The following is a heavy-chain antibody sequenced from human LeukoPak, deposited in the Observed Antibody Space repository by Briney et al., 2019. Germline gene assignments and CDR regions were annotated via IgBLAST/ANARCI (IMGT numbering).Heavy chain of an antibody. D-gene: IGHD6-19*01. Sequence: PGGSLRLSCAASGFTFSSYAMSWVRQAPGKGLEWVSAISGSGGSTYYADPVKGRFTISRDNSKNTLYLQMNSLRAEDTAVYYCAKEMIRYSSGWTTRSPLDYWGQGTLVTVSS. CDR2: ISGSGGST. J-gene: IGHJ4*02. V-gene: IGHV3-23*01. CDR1: GFTFSSYA. CDR3: AKEMIRYSSGWTTRSPLDY.